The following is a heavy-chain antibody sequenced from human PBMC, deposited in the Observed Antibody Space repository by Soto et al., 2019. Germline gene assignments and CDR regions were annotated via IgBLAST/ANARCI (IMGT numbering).Heavy chain of an antibody. Sequence: QVQLQESGPGLVKPSETLSLTCAVYGGSISSNKWWSWVRQPQGMGLEWIGEIYHSGSTNYNPSLMSRVTISLDKSKNQFSLKLTSVTSADSAVYYCARDDHIVVVPTTLGAMDVWGQGTTVTVSS. CDR2: IYHSGST. CDR1: GGSISSNKW. V-gene: IGHV4-4*02. J-gene: IGHJ6*01. D-gene: IGHD2-2*01. CDR3: ARDDHIVVVPTTLGAMDV.